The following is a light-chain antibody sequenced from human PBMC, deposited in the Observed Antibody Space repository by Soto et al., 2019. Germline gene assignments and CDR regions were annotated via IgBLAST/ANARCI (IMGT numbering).Light chain of an antibody. CDR1: QSVGSSY. CDR3: QQYGSSPYT. Sequence: EIVLTQSPGTLSLSPGERATLSCRASQSVGSSYLAWYQQKPGQAPRLLIYGASSRATGIPDRFSGSGSGTDFPLTISRLEPEDFAVYYCQQYGSSPYTFGQGTKLEIK. CDR2: GAS. J-gene: IGKJ2*01. V-gene: IGKV3-20*01.